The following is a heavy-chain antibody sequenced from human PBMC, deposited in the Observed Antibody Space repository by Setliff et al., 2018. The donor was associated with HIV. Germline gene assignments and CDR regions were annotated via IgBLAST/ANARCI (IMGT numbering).Heavy chain of an antibody. J-gene: IGHJ4*02. D-gene: IGHD6-13*01. CDR2: INHRGST. V-gene: IGHV4-34*01. CDR1: GGSFSDYY. Sequence: SETLSLTCAVYGGSFSDYYWTWIRQSPGKGLEWIGEINHRGSTNYNPSLKSRVTVSVDTSKNQFSLKLGSVTAADTAVYYCARESPSSSWFYFDLRGQGTLVTVS. CDR3: ARESPSSSWFYFDL.